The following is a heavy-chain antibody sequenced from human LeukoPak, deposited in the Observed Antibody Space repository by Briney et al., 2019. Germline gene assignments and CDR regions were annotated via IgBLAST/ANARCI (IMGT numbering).Heavy chain of an antibody. V-gene: IGHV3-9*03. CDR1: GFTFDDYA. CDR2: ISWNSRSI. CDR3: AGSSSNKIDQ. Sequence: PGRSLRLSCAASGFTFDDYAMHWVRQAPGKGLEWVSGISWNSRSIDYADSVKGRFTISRDNAKNSLYLQMNSLRGEDMAMYYCAGSSSNKIDQWGQGTLVTVPS. J-gene: IGHJ4*02. D-gene: IGHD6-13*01.